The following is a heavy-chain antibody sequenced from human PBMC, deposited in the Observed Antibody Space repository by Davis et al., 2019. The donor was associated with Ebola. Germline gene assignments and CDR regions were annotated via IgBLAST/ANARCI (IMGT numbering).Heavy chain of an antibody. CDR3: AKGRQRSSSWYGVYGMDV. CDR2: IWYDGSNK. J-gene: IGHJ6*02. CDR1: GFTFSSYG. D-gene: IGHD6-13*01. Sequence: GESLKISCAASGFTFSSYGMHWVRQAPGKGLEWVAVIWYDGSNKYYADSVKGRFTISRDNSKNTLYLQMNSLRAEDTAVYYCAKGRQRSSSWYGVYGMDVWGQGTTVTVSS. V-gene: IGHV3-33*06.